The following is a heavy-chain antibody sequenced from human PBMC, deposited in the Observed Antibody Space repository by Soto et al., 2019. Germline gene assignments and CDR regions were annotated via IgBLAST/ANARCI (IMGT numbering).Heavy chain of an antibody. CDR3: ARSNYDFWSGYYTKWFDP. J-gene: IGHJ5*02. Sequence: GGSLRLSCAASGFTFSSYWMSWVRQAPGKGLEWVANIKQDGSEKYYVDSVKGRFTISRDNAKNSLYLQMNSLRAEDTVVYYCARSNYDFWSGYYTKWFDPWGQGTLVTVSS. CDR1: GFTFSSYW. D-gene: IGHD3-3*01. CDR2: IKQDGSEK. V-gene: IGHV3-7*01.